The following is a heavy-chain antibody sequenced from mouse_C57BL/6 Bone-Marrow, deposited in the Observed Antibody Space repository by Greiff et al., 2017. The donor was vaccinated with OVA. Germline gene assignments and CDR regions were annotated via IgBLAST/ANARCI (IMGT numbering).Heavy chain of an antibody. CDR1: GYTFTDYY. CDR2: IYPGSGNT. CDR3: ARRGIP. V-gene: IGHV1-76*01. Sequence: VKLMESGAELVRPGASVKLSCKASGYTFTDYYINWVKQRPGQGLEWIARIYPGSGNTYYNEKFKGKATLTAEKSSSTAYMQLSSLTSEDSAVYFCARRGIPWGQGTLVTVSA. J-gene: IGHJ3*02.